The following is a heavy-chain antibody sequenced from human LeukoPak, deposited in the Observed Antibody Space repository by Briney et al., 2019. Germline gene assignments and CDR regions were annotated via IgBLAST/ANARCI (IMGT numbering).Heavy chain of an antibody. D-gene: IGHD6-13*01. CDR1: GGSISSYY. J-gene: IGHJ4*02. CDR2: IYSSGST. Sequence: SETLSLTCTVSGGSISSYYWSWIRQPPGKGLEWIGYIYSSGSTSYNPSLKSRVTISVDMSKNQFSLKLNSVTAADTAVYYCARFSSRWYYFVYWGQGTLVTVSS. V-gene: IGHV4-59*01. CDR3: ARFSSRWYYFVY.